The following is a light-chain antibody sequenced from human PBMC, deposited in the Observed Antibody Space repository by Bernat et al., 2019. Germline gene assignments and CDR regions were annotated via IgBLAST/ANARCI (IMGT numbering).Light chain of an antibody. Sequence: DIVMTQTPVLSSVTLGQPASISCRSSQSLVAHDGNVYLSWLQQRPGQSPRLLIYQVSNRLSGVPERFSGSGAGTDFTLRISRVEPEDVGVYYYCQQTTGLPWPFDQGTQMEIK. J-gene: IGKJ1*01. CDR1: QSLVAHDGNVY. CDR2: QVS. V-gene: IGKV2-24*01. CDR3: CQQTTGLPWP.